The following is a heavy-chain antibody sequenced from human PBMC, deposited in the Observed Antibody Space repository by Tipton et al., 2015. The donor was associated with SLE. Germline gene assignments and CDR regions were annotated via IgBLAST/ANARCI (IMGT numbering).Heavy chain of an antibody. CDR1: GGSITSGDYW. Sequence: GLVKPSETLSLTCAVSGGSITSGDYWWGWVRQPPGKGLEWIAIIDYRGRTLNNPSLKSRVTISVDTSKNQFSLKLNSVTAADTAVYYCARQVGGDRWYLDLWGRGTLVTASS. CDR3: ARQVGGDRWYLDL. D-gene: IGHD1-26*01. J-gene: IGHJ2*01. CDR2: IDYRGRT. V-gene: IGHV4-39*07.